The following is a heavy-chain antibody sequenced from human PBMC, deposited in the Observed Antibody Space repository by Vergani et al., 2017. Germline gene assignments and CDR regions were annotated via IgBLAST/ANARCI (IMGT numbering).Heavy chain of an antibody. CDR3: ALAENSTSCINSVCITPETGSWFDP. CDR2: ITPFNGNT. D-gene: IGHD2-2*01. J-gene: IGHJ5*02. Sequence: QMQLVQSGAEVKKTGSSVKVSCKASGYTFTYRYLHWVRQAPGQALEWMGWITPFNGNTNYAQKFQDRVTITRDRSMSTAYMELSSLRSEDTAMYYCALAENSTSCINSVCITPETGSWFDPWGQGTLVTVSS. V-gene: IGHV1-45*02. CDR1: GYTFTYRY.